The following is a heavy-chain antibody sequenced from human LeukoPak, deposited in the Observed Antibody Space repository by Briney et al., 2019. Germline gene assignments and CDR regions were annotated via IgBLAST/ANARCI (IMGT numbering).Heavy chain of an antibody. CDR1: GGSISSYY. D-gene: IGHD1-26*01. Sequence: PSETLSLTCTVSGGSISSYYWSWIRQPAGKGLEWIGRIYTSGSTNYNPSLKSRVTMSVDTSKNQFSLKLSSVTAADTAVYYCARDPYSGSYYWFDPWGQGTPVTVSS. CDR2: IYTSGST. CDR3: ARDPYSGSYYWFDP. J-gene: IGHJ5*02. V-gene: IGHV4-4*07.